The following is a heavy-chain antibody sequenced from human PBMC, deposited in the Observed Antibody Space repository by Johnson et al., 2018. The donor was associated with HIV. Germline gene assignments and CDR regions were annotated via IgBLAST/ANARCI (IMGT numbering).Heavy chain of an antibody. CDR2: IKRDGSEK. CDR1: GFTFDDYG. V-gene: IGHV3-7*01. J-gene: IGHJ3*01. CDR3: ARAPHDAFDV. Sequence: VQLVESGGGVVRPGGSLRLSCAASGFTFDDYGMSWVRQAPGKGLEWVANIKRDGSEKYYVDSVKGRFTISRDNAKNSLYLQMNSLRVEDTAVYYCARAPHDAFDVWGQGTMVTVSS.